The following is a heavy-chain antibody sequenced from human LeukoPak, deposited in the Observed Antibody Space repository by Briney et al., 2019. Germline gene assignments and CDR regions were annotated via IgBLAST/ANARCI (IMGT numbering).Heavy chain of an antibody. CDR1: GFTFDDYA. CDR3: AKEFVGATGLFDY. V-gene: IGHV3-9*01. D-gene: IGHD1-26*01. CDR2: ISWNSGSI. Sequence: GRSLRLSCAASGFTFDDYAMHWVRQAPGKGLEWVSGISWNSGSIGYADSAKGRFTISRDNAKNSLYLQMNSLRAEDTALYYCAKEFVGATGLFDYWGQGTLVNVSS. J-gene: IGHJ4*02.